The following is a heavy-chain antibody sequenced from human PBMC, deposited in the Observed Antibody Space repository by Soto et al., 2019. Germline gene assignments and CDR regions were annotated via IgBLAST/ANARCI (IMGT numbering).Heavy chain of an antibody. J-gene: IGHJ4*02. CDR3: ARALREMASPTLGY. D-gene: IGHD4-17*01. CDR1: GFTFSSYA. CDR2: ISYDGSNK. V-gene: IGHV3-30-3*01. Sequence: QVQLVESGGGVVQPGRSLRLSCAASGFTFSSYAMHWVRQAPGKGLEWVAVISYDGSNKYYADSVKGRFTISRDNSKNTLYLQMTSLRAEDTAVYYCARALREMASPTLGYWGQGTLVTVSS.